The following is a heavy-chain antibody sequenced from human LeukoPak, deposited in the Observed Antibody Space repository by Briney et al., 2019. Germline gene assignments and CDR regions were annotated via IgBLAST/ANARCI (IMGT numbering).Heavy chain of an antibody. J-gene: IGHJ4*02. D-gene: IGHD3-22*01. CDR1: GYTFTSYA. Sequence: ASVKVSCKASGYTFTSYAMHWVRQAPGQRLEWMGWINAGNGNTKYSQKFQGRVTITRDTSASTAYMELSSLRSEDTAVYYCARGHPTYYYDSSPLDYWGQGTLVTVSS. CDR3: ARGHPTYYYDSSPLDY. V-gene: IGHV1-3*01. CDR2: INAGNGNT.